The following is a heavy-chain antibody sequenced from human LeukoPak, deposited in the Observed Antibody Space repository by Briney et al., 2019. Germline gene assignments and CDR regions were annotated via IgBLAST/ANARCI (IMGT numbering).Heavy chain of an antibody. CDR3: AKAALWFDV. CDR2: ISYDGSNK. V-gene: IGHV3-30*18. CDR1: GFTFSSYG. J-gene: IGHJ6*02. D-gene: IGHD3-10*01. Sequence: HPGGSLRLSCAASGFTFSSYGMHWVRQAPGKGLEWVAVISYDGSNKYYADSVKGRFTISRDNSKNTLYLQMNSLRAEDTAVYYCAKAALWFDVWGQGTTVTVSS.